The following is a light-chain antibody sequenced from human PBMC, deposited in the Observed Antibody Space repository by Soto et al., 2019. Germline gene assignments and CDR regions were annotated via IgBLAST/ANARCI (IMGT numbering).Light chain of an antibody. CDR2: DVN. J-gene: IGLJ2*01. CDR3: TSYASGSSHVV. Sequence: QSALTQPASVPGSPGQSITLSCTGTSSDIGGYDYVSWYQRHPGKAPKLIIYDVNNRPSGVSNRFSGSKSGNTASLTISGLQAEDEVDYYCTSYASGSSHVVFGGGTKLTVL. V-gene: IGLV2-14*01. CDR1: SSDIGGYDY.